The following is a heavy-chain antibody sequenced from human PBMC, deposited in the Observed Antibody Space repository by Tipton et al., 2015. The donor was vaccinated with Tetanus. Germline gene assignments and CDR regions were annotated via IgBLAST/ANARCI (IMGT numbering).Heavy chain of an antibody. D-gene: IGHD2/OR15-2a*01. CDR1: GYSFNNFW. Sequence: VQLVQSGAELRKPGESLKISCKGSGYSFNNFWIGWVRQKPGKGLEWMGIIYPGDSDTRYSPSFQGHVTISADRSNSTAYLQWRSLKASDTAMYYCARHRAGTFASWFDPWGQGTLVTVSS. CDR2: IYPGDSDT. CDR3: ARHRAGTFASWFDP. J-gene: IGHJ5*02. V-gene: IGHV5-51*01.